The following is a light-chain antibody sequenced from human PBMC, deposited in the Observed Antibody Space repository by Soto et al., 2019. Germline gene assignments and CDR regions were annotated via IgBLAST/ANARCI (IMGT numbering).Light chain of an antibody. CDR2: GAS. Sequence: EIVMTQSPATLSVSPGERATLSCRASQSVSSNMSWYQQKPGQAPRPLIYGASTRATGIPATFSGSGSGTAFNPPIRSLQSDDFSVYYYQQYHNWPPLTFGGGTKVEIK. CDR1: QSVSSN. CDR3: QQYHNWPPLT. V-gene: IGKV3-15*01. J-gene: IGKJ4*01.